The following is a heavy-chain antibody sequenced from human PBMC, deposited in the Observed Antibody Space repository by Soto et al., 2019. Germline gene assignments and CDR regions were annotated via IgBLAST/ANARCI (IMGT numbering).Heavy chain of an antibody. J-gene: IGHJ5*02. D-gene: IGHD2-15*01. V-gene: IGHV1-2*04. CDR1: GYTFTGYY. CDR2: INPNSGGT. Sequence: ASVKVSCKASGYTFTGYYMHWVRQAPGQGLEWMGWINPNSGGTNYAQTFQGWVTMTRDTSISTAYMELSRLRSDDTAVCYCARAGGSSSNWFDPGGQGTLVTVSS. CDR3: ARAGGSSSNWFDP.